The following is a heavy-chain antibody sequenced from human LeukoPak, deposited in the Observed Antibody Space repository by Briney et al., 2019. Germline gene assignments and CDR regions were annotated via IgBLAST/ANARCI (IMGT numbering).Heavy chain of an antibody. D-gene: IGHD3-10*01. CDR1: GGSFSGYY. J-gene: IGHJ4*02. Sequence: SETLSLTCAVYGGSFSGYYWSWIRQPPGKGLEWIGEINHSGSTYYNPSLKSRVTISVDTSKNQFSLKLSSVTAADTAVYYCARASGGSGSYPFDYWGQGTLVTVSS. CDR3: ARASGGSGSYPFDY. CDR2: INHSGST. V-gene: IGHV4-34*01.